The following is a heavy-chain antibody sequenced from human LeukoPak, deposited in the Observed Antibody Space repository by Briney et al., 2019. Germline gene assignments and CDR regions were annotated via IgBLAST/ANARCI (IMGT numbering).Heavy chain of an antibody. J-gene: IGHJ5*02. D-gene: IGHD2-15*01. CDR3: ARGYCSGGSCYSVENWFDP. CDR2: ISPKRGDT. CDR1: GYTFTDYS. V-gene: IGHV1-2*06. Sequence: GASVKVSCKTSGYTFTDYSLHWVRQAPGQGLEWLGRISPKRGDTKYAQKFQGRVTMTRDTSISTAYMELSRLTSDDTAVYYCARGYCSGGSCYSVENWFDPWGQGTLVTVSS.